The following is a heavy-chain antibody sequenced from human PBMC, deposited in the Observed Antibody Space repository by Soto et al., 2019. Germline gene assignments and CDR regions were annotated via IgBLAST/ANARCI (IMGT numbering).Heavy chain of an antibody. CDR3: AREGDYGDYSIDY. CDR2: IYYSGST. D-gene: IGHD4-17*01. Sequence: SETLSLTCTVSGGSISSGGYYWSWIRQHPGKGLEWIGYIYYSGSTYFNPSLKSRVTISVDTSKNQFSLKLSSVTAADTAVYYCAREGDYGDYSIDYWGQGTLVTVSS. V-gene: IGHV4-31*03. J-gene: IGHJ4*02. CDR1: GGSISSGGYY.